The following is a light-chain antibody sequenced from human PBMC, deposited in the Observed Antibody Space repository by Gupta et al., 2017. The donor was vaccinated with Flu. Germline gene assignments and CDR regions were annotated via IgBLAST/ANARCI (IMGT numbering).Light chain of an antibody. J-gene: IGKJ4*01. CDR2: WAS. CDR3: QQYYSTPPT. Sequence: NCKSSQSVLYSSNNKNYLAWYQQKPGQPPKLLIYWASTRESGVPDRFSGSGSGTDFTLTISNLQAEDVAVYYCQQYYSTPPTFGGGTKVEIK. V-gene: IGKV4-1*01. CDR1: QSVLYSSNNKNY.